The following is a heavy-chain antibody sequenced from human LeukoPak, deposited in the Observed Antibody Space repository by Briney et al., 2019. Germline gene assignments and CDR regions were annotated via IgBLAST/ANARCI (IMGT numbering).Heavy chain of an antibody. D-gene: IGHD5-18*01. V-gene: IGHV3-23*01. CDR2: ISASGGST. CDR1: GFTFSSFA. J-gene: IGHJ4*02. Sequence: PGGSLRLSCAASGFTFSSFAMSWVRQAPGKGLEWVSAISASGGSTYYADSVKGRFTISRDNSKNALYLQMNSLRAEDTAVYYCAKGAGPTAMVKDYYFDCWGQGTLVPVSS. CDR3: AKGAGPTAMVKDYYFDC.